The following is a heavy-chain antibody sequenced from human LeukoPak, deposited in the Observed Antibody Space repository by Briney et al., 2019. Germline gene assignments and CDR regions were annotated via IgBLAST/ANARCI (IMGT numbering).Heavy chain of an antibody. Sequence: ASVKVSCKASGYTFTGYYMHWVRQAPGQGLEWMGWINPNSGGTNYAQKFQGRVTMTRDTSISTAYMELSRLRSDDTAVYYCARDRTMVRGVIKNTWFDPWGQGTLVTVSS. CDR2: INPNSGGT. D-gene: IGHD3-10*01. CDR3: ARDRTMVRGVIKNTWFDP. V-gene: IGHV1-2*02. CDR1: GYTFTGYY. J-gene: IGHJ5*02.